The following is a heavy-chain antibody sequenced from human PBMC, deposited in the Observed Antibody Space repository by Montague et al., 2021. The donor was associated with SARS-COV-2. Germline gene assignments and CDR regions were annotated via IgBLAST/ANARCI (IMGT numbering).Heavy chain of an antibody. CDR3: AATDYFASGKYDF. J-gene: IGHJ4*02. Sequence: SETLSLTCAVYGGSFSGYYWSWIRQPPGKGLEWIGEINHSGSTNYNPSLKSRVTISVDTSKNQFSLKLSSVTAADTAAYYCAATDYFASGKYDFWGQGTWVTVSS. D-gene: IGHD3-10*01. CDR1: GGSFSGYY. CDR2: INHSGST. V-gene: IGHV4-34*01.